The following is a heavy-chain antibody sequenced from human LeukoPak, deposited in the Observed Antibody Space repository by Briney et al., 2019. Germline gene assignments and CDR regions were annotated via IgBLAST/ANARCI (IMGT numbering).Heavy chain of an antibody. CDR1: GFTFSSYG. CDR3: AKSPRGGRYSGYHFDI. V-gene: IGHV3-30*18. CDR2: ISYDGSNK. J-gene: IGHJ3*02. Sequence: PGRSLRLSCAASGFTFSSYGMHWVRQAPGKGLEWVAVISYDGSNKYYADSVEGRLTISRDDSKNTLYLQMNSLRAEDTAVYYCAKSPRGGRYSGYHFDIWGQGTMVTVSS. D-gene: IGHD1-26*01.